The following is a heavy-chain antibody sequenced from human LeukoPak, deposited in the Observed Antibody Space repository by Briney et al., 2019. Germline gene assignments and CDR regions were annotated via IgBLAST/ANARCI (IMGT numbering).Heavy chain of an antibody. CDR1: GVSFSNYF. CDR3: ARRVDATRWFDP. J-gene: IGHJ5*02. CDR2: ISGDGTTT. V-gene: IGHV3-74*01. Sequence: GGSLRLSCSASGVSFSNYFMHWVHQAPGEGRVWDSRISGDGTTTIYADSVKGRFTISRDNAKNTLYLEMNSLRAEDTAVYYCARRVDATRWFDPWGQGALVTVSS. D-gene: IGHD2-15*01.